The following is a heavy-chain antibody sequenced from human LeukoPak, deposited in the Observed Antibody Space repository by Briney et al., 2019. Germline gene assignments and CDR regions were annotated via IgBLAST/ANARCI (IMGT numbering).Heavy chain of an antibody. V-gene: IGHV3-33*01. CDR2: IWYDGSNK. CDR1: GFTFSSYG. CDR3: ARDGDGGNSRFIDY. D-gene: IGHD4-23*01. Sequence: PGRSLRLSCAASGFTFSSYGMHWVRQAPGKGLEWVAVIWYDGSNKYYADSVKGRFTISRDNSKNTLYLQMNSLRAEDTAVYYCARDGDGGNSRFIDYWGQGTLVTVSS. J-gene: IGHJ4*02.